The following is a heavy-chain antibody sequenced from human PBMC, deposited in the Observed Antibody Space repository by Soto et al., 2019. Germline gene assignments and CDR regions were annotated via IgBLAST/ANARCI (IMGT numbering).Heavy chain of an antibody. CDR2: ISGSGGST. D-gene: IGHD2-2*01. CDR3: AKDQSGYQLLWVLEAFDI. Sequence: PGGSLRLSCAASGFTFSSYAMSWVRQAPGKGLEWVSAISGSGGSTYYADSVKGRFTISRDNSKNTLYLQMNSLRAEDTAVYYCAKDQSGYQLLWVLEAFDIWGQGTMVTVSS. CDR1: GFTFSSYA. V-gene: IGHV3-23*01. J-gene: IGHJ3*02.